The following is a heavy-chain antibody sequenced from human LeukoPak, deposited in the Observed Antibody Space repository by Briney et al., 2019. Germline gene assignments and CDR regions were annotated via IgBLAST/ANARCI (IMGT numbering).Heavy chain of an antibody. V-gene: IGHV4-31*03. J-gene: IGHJ4*02. CDR2: IYYSGST. D-gene: IGHD2-2*01. CDR1: GGSISSGGYY. CDR3: ARVPGVDLADYYFDY. Sequence: PSQTLSLTCTVSGGSISSGGYYWRWIRQHPGRGLEWIGYIYYSGSTYYNPSLKSRVTISVDTSKNQFSLKLSSVTAADTAVYYCARVPGVDLADYYFDYWGQGTLVTVSS.